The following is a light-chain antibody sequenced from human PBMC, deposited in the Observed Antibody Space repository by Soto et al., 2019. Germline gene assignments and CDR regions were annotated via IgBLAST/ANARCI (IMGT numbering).Light chain of an antibody. CDR3: QQYFITPLN. CDR2: WAS. V-gene: IGKV4-1*01. CDR1: LNMYFKSNNRNY. Sequence: DIVTTAFPDSLSVCPVAGATIRCTPILNMYFKSNNRNYLAWYQQKTGQPPKLLVYWASTRETGVPDRFTGSGSGTYFTLTIDNVQPDDVAVYYCQQYFITPLNCGRGTKVDIK. J-gene: IGKJ4*01.